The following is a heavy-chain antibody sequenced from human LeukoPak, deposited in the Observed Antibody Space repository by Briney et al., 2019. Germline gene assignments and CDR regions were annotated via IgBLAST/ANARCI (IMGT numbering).Heavy chain of an antibody. Sequence: WGSLRLSCAASGFTFSYSSMNWVRQAPGKGLEWVSSISSSTGYIYYADSVKGRFTISRDNAKNSLYLQMNSLRAEDTAVYYCARGNTAMVRSYFDYWGLGTLVTVSS. CDR1: GFTFSYSS. D-gene: IGHD5-18*01. CDR3: ARGNTAMVRSYFDY. J-gene: IGHJ4*02. CDR2: ISSSTGYI. V-gene: IGHV3-21*01.